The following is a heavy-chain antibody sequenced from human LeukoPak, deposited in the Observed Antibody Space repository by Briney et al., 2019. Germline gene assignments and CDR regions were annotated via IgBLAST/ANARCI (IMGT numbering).Heavy chain of an antibody. Sequence: SVKVSCKASGGTFSSYAISWVRQAPGQGLEWMGRIIPILGIANYAQKFQGRVTITADKSTSTAYMELSGLRSEDTAVYYCATRYSQYSSGWYYFDYWGQGTLVTVSS. CDR1: GGTFSSYA. J-gene: IGHJ4*02. CDR3: ATRYSQYSSGWYYFDY. CDR2: IIPILGIA. D-gene: IGHD6-19*01. V-gene: IGHV1-69*04.